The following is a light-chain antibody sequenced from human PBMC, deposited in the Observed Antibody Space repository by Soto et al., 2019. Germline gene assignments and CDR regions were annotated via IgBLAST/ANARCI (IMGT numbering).Light chain of an antibody. V-gene: IGLV2-14*03. CDR1: SSDVGAYHS. CDR3: SSFTDTGTVM. J-gene: IGLJ3*02. CDR2: DVS. Sequence: QSALTQPASVSGSPGQSFTISCTGTSSDVGAYHSVSWYQQHPGKAPKLISFDVSNRPSGVSNRFSGSKSGNTASLTISGLHAEDEADYYCSSFTDTGTVMFGGGTQLTVL.